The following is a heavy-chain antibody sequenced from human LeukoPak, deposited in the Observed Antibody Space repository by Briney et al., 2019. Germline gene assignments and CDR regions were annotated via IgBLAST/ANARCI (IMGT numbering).Heavy chain of an antibody. J-gene: IGHJ3*02. D-gene: IGHD4-17*01. V-gene: IGHV3-33*08. Sequence: GGSLRLSCTASGVTISSYGIHWVWQAPGKGLDWVAVIWYDGNSQYYADSVKGRFTISRDNSKNTVYLQMNSLTAEDTAVYYCVRPNGDYARGGLEIWGQGTVVTVSS. CDR2: IWYDGNSQ. CDR3: VRPNGDYARGGLEI. CDR1: GVTISSYG.